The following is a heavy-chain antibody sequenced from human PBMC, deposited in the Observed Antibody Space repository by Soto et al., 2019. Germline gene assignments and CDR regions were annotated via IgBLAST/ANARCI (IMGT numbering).Heavy chain of an antibody. CDR3: ASSRAGFGELFYCYGMDV. Sequence: ASVKVSCKASGGTFSSYAISWVRQAPGQGLEWMGGIIPIFGTANYAQKLQGRVTITADESTSTAYMELSSLRSEDTAAYYCASSRAGFGELFYCYGMDVWGQGTTVTVSS. CDR2: IIPIFGTA. CDR1: GGTFSSYA. D-gene: IGHD3-10*01. J-gene: IGHJ6*02. V-gene: IGHV1-69*13.